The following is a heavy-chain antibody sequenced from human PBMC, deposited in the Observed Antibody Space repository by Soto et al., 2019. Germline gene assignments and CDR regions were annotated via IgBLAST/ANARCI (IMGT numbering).Heavy chain of an antibody. Sequence: ASVKVSCKASGYTFTSYYMHWVRQAPGQGLEWMGIINPSGGSTSYAQKFQGRVTMTRDTSTSTVYMELSSLRSEDTAVYYCARDLSEYDRSGYLLPPDAFDIWGQGTMVTVSS. J-gene: IGHJ3*02. CDR2: INPSGGST. V-gene: IGHV1-46*01. CDR3: ARDLSEYDRSGYLLPPDAFDI. D-gene: IGHD3-22*01. CDR1: GYTFTSYY.